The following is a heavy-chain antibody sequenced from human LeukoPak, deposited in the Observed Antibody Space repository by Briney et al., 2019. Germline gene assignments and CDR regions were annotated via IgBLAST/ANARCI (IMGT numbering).Heavy chain of an antibody. CDR1: GFTFSSYA. CDR2: ISGSGDST. CDR3: PKPQGYNSGWYFDL. J-gene: IGHJ2*01. V-gene: IGHV3-23*01. D-gene: IGHD5-24*01. Sequence: GGSLRLSCAASGFTFSSYAMSWVRQAPGKGLEWVSAISGSGDSTYYADSVKGRFTISRDNSKNTLYLQMSSLRAEDTAVYYCPKPQGYNSGWYFDLWGRGTLVTVSS.